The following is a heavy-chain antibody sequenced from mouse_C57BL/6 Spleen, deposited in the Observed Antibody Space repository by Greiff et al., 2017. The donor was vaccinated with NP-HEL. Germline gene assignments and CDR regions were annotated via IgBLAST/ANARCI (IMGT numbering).Heavy chain of an antibody. CDR3: ARVQSFAY. CDR1: GFTFSSYA. CDR2: ISDGGSYT. Sequence: EVQRVESGGGLVKPGGSLKLSCAASGFTFSSYAMSWVRQTPEKRLEWVATISDGGSYTYYPDNVKGRFTISRDNAKNNLYLQMSHLKSEDTAMYYCARVQSFAYWGQGTLVTVSA. V-gene: IGHV5-4*01. J-gene: IGHJ3*01.